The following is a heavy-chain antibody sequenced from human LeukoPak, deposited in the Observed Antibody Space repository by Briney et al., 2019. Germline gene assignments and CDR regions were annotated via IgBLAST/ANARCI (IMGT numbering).Heavy chain of an antibody. V-gene: IGHV3-23*01. Sequence: PGGSLRLSCAASGFTFSSYAMSWDRQAPGKGLEWVSAISGSGGSTYYADSVKGRFTISRDNSKNTLYLQMNSLRAEDTAVYYCAKVRGCSSTSCPHAFDIWGQGTMVTASS. CDR1: GFTFSSYA. D-gene: IGHD2-2*01. CDR2: ISGSGGST. CDR3: AKVRGCSSTSCPHAFDI. J-gene: IGHJ3*02.